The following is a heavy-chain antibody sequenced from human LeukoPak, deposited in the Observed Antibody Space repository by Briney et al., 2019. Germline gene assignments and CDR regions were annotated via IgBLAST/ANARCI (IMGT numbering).Heavy chain of an antibody. J-gene: IGHJ4*02. CDR3: ARDSPAIAVALDY. CDR2: ISRSGSTI. Sequence: GGSLRLSCAASGFTFSSYAMSWVRQAPGKGLEWVSYISRSGSTIYYADSVKGRFTISRDNAKNSLYLQMNSLRAEDTAVYYCARDSPAIAVALDYWGQGTLVTVSS. V-gene: IGHV3-48*03. CDR1: GFTFSSYA. D-gene: IGHD6-19*01.